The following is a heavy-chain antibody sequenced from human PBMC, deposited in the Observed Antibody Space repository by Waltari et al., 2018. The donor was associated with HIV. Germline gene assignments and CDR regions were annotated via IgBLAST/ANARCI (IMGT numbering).Heavy chain of an antibody. J-gene: IGHJ4*02. CDR2: ISGSGGST. D-gene: IGHD2-15*01. CDR3: ATVVVAAHRGVLYYFDY. Sequence: EVQLLESGGGLVQPGGSLRLSCAASGFTFSSYAMSWVRQAPGKGLEWVSAISGSGGSTYYADSVKGRFTISRDNSKNTLYLQMNSLRAEDTAVYYCATVVVAAHRGVLYYFDYWGQGTLVTVSS. V-gene: IGHV3-23*01. CDR1: GFTFSSYA.